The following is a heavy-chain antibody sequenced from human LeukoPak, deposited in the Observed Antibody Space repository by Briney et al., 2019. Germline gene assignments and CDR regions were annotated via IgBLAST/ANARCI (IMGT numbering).Heavy chain of an antibody. Sequence: SETLSLTCTVSGGSISSYYWSWIRQSPGKGLEWLGYIFYIGSTNYNPSLKSRVTISVDTSKNQFSLKLSSVTAADTAVYYCARVVPDYYYYSGMDVWGQGTTVTVSS. CDR1: GGSISSYY. CDR3: ARVVPDYYYYSGMDV. J-gene: IGHJ6*02. CDR2: IFYIGST. D-gene: IGHD6-6*01. V-gene: IGHV4-59*01.